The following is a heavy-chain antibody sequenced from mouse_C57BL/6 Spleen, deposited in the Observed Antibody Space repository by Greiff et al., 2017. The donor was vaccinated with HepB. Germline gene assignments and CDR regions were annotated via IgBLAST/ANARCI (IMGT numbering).Heavy chain of an antibody. CDR1: GYTFTDYE. J-gene: IGHJ3*01. D-gene: IGHD1-1*01. Sequence: VQLQQSGAELVRPGASVTLSCKASGYTFTDYEMHWVKQTPVHGLEWIGAIDPETGGTASNQKFKGKAILTADKSSSTAYMELRSLTSEDSAVYYGTRGNYGSSYLFAYWGQGTLVTVSA. V-gene: IGHV1-15*01. CDR3: TRGNYGSSYLFAY. CDR2: IDPETGGT.